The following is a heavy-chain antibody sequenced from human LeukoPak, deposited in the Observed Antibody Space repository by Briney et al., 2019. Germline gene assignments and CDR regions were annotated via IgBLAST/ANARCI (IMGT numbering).Heavy chain of an antibody. CDR3: ARGVNV. CDR2: IYYSGNT. J-gene: IGHJ3*01. Sequence: SETLSLTCTVSGGSISSSVYYWGCIRQPPGKGLEWIGNIYYSGNTNYNPSLKSRVTISVDTSKNQFSLKLSSVTAADTAVYYCARGVNVWGQGTMVTVSS. CDR1: GGSISSSVYY. V-gene: IGHV4-39*01. D-gene: IGHD3-10*01.